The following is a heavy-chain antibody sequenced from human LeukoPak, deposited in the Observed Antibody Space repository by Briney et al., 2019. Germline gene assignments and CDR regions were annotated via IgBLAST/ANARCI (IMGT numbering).Heavy chain of an antibody. CDR2: ISSRGPTT. CDR1: GFTVSSNY. Sequence: GGSLRLSCAASGFTVSSNYMSWVREAPGKGLEWVSYISSRGPTTYYADSVKGRFTISRDNAKNSLFLQMHSLRDEDTAVYYCARGVGVVEFAMLSFDPWGQGTLVTVSS. D-gene: IGHD2-2*01. J-gene: IGHJ5*02. CDR3: ARGVGVVEFAMLSFDP. V-gene: IGHV3-48*02.